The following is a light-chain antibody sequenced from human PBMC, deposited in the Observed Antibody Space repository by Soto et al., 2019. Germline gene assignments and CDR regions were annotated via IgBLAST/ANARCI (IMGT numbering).Light chain of an antibody. V-gene: IGKV1-39*01. CDR1: QSISSY. CDR2: AAS. CDR3: QQSYSSPLN. Sequence: IQTTQSPCSLSASVGDRATIACRASQSISSYLNWYQQKPGKAPKLLIYAASSLQSGVPSRFSGSGSGTDFTLTISSLQPEDFATYYCQQSYSSPLNFGPGTKVDIK. J-gene: IGKJ3*01.